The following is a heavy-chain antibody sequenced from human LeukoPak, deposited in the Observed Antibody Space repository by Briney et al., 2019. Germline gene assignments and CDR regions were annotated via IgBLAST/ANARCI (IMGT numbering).Heavy chain of an antibody. J-gene: IGHJ4*02. Sequence: AGGSLRLSCAASGFTFDDYAVHWVRQAPGKGLEWVSGISWNSGSIGYADSVKGRFTISRDNAKNSLYLQMNSLRAEDTALYYCAKDSGGSCCAEFDYWGQGTLVTVSS. CDR1: GFTFDDYA. CDR2: ISWNSGSI. V-gene: IGHV3-9*01. CDR3: AKDSGGSCCAEFDY. D-gene: IGHD2-15*01.